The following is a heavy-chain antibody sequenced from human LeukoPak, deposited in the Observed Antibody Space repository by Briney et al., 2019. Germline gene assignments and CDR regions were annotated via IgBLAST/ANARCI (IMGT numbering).Heavy chain of an antibody. Sequence: GGSLRLSCAASGFTFSSYAMSWVRQAPGKGLEWVSAISGNGGSTYYADPVKGRFTISRDNSRNTLHLQMSSLRADDTAVYYCAKYSGGYYDSSGYSFDCWGQGTLVTVSS. D-gene: IGHD3-22*01. J-gene: IGHJ4*02. CDR3: AKYSGGYYDSSGYSFDC. CDR1: GFTFSSYA. CDR2: ISGNGGST. V-gene: IGHV3-23*01.